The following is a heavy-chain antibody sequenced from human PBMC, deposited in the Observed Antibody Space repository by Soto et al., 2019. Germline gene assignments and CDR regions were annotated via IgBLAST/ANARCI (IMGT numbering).Heavy chain of an antibody. Sequence: QVQLVESGGGVVQPGRSLRLSCAASGFTFSSYGMHWVRQAPGKGLEWVAVISYDGSNKYYADSVKGRFTISRDNSKNTLYRQMNSLRAEDTAVYYCAKDLSSSWYDYYYYGMDVWGQGTTVTVSS. CDR2: ISYDGSNK. J-gene: IGHJ6*02. D-gene: IGHD6-13*01. CDR1: GFTFSSYG. V-gene: IGHV3-30*18. CDR3: AKDLSSSWYDYYYYGMDV.